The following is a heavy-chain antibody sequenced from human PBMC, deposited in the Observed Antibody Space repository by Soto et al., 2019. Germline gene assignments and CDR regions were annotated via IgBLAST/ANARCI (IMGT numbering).Heavy chain of an antibody. Sequence: ASVKVSCKASGYTFTSYAMHWVRQAPGQRLEWMGWINAGNGNTKYSQKFQGRVTITRDTSASTAYMELSSLRSEDTAVYYCARVRGDYCSSTSCYVWYAFGIWGQGTMVTVSS. CDR2: INAGNGNT. CDR3: ARVRGDYCSSTSCYVWYAFGI. J-gene: IGHJ3*02. D-gene: IGHD2-2*01. CDR1: GYTFTSYA. V-gene: IGHV1-3*01.